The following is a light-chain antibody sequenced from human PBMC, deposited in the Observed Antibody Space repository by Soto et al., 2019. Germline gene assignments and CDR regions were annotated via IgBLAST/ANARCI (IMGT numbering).Light chain of an antibody. Sequence: NFMLTQPHSVSESPGKTVTISCTRSSGSIASNYVQWYQQRPGSAPTTVFYEDNQRPSGVPDRFSGSIDSSSNSASLTISGLKTEDEADYYCQSYDSSNHVVFGGGTKLTV. V-gene: IGLV6-57*03. CDR3: QSYDSSNHVV. J-gene: IGLJ2*01. CDR1: SGSIASNY. CDR2: EDN.